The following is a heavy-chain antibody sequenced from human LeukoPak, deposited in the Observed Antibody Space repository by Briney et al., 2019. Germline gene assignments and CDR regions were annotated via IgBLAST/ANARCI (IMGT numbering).Heavy chain of an antibody. CDR3: ARGGSGWPLDV. D-gene: IGHD6-19*01. CDR2: ISSSGDYM. CDR1: GFTFSGYS. J-gene: IGHJ6*04. V-gene: IGHV3-21*01. Sequence: GGSLRLSCAASGFTFSGYSVNWVRQPPRKGLEWVSSISSSGDYMYYADSVKGRFIISRDNAKNSLYLQMNSVRAEDTAVYYCARGGSGWPLDVWGKGTTVTVSS.